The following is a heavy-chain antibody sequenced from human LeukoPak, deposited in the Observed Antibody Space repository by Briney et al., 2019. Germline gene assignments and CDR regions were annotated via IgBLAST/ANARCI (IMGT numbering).Heavy chain of an antibody. V-gene: IGHV3-30-3*01. D-gene: IGHD3-22*01. CDR2: ISHDGSNK. J-gene: IGHJ6*02. CDR3: ARDRYYDSSGYYYYYYGMDV. CDR1: GFTFSSYA. Sequence: GGSLRLSCAASGFTFSSYAMHWVRQAPGKGLEWVAVISHDGSNKYYADSVKGRFTISRDNSKNTLYLQMNSLRAEDTAVYYCARDRYYDSSGYYYYYYGMDVWGQGTTVTVSS.